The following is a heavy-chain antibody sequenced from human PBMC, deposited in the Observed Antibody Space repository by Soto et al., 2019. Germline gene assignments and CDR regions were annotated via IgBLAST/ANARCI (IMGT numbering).Heavy chain of an antibody. Sequence: QVQLVQSGAEVKKPGASVKVSCKASGYTFTGYYMHWVRQAPGQGLEWMGWINPNSGGTNYAQKVQGWVTMTRDTSISRAYMELSRLRSDDTAVYYCARARGRGPSYAFDIWGQGRMVTVSS. J-gene: IGHJ3*02. D-gene: IGHD1-26*01. V-gene: IGHV1-2*04. CDR2: INPNSGGT. CDR1: GYTFTGYY. CDR3: ARARGRGPSYAFDI.